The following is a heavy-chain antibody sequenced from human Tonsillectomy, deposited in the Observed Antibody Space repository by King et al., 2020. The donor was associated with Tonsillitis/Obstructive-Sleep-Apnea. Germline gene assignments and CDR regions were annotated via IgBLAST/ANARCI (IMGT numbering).Heavy chain of an antibody. V-gene: IGHV3-33*01. CDR3: AIDDFYGSGSYRYYYGLDV. CDR1: GFNFSTYG. J-gene: IGHJ6*02. Sequence: VQLVESGGGVVQPGRSLRLSCAASGFNFSTYGMHWVRQAPGKGLEWVAAIWYDRSNTYYADSLKGRFTISRDNSKNTLYLQMNSLRAEDTALYYCAIDDFYGSGSYRYYYGLDVWGQGTTVTVSS. D-gene: IGHD3-10*01. CDR2: IWYDRSNT.